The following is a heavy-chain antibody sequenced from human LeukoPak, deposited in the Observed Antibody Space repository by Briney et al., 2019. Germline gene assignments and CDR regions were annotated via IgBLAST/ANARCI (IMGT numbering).Heavy chain of an antibody. CDR3: ARTYIVVVPAAMDHYYYMDV. Sequence: PSETLSLTCTVSGGSISSYYWSWIRQPPGKGLERIGYIYYSGCTNYNPSLKSRVTISVDTSKNQFSLKLSSVTAADTAVYYCARTYIVVVPAAMDHYYYMDVWGKGTTVTVSS. D-gene: IGHD2-2*01. CDR1: GGSISSYY. J-gene: IGHJ6*03. V-gene: IGHV4-59*01. CDR2: IYYSGCT.